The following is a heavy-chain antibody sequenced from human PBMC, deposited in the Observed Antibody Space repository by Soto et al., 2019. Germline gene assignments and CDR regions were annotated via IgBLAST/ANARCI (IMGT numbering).Heavy chain of an antibody. V-gene: IGHV1-8*01. CDR2: MNPNSGNT. CDR3: ARVIRFLEWLSEDHYGMDV. J-gene: IGHJ6*02. Sequence: ASVKVSCKASGYTFAIYDINWVRQATGQGLEWMGWMNPNSGNTGYAQKFQGRVTMTRNTSISTAYMELSSLRSEDTAVYYCARVIRFLEWLSEDHYGMDVWGQGTTVTVSS. D-gene: IGHD3-3*01. CDR1: GYTFAIYD.